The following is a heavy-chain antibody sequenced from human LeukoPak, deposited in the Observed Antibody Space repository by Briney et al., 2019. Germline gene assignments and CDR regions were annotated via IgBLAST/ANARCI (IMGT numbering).Heavy chain of an antibody. Sequence: PGGSLRLSCAASGFTFSSYAMHWVRQAPGKGLEWVAVISYDGSNKYYADSVKGRFTISRVNSKNTLYLQMNSLRAEDTAVYYCARGPLGPEFDYWGQGTLVTVSS. CDR1: GFTFSSYA. CDR3: ARGPLGPEFDY. CDR2: ISYDGSNK. D-gene: IGHD7-27*01. J-gene: IGHJ4*02. V-gene: IGHV3-30*04.